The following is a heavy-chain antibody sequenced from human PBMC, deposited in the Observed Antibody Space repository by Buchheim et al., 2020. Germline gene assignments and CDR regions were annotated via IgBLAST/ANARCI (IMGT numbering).Heavy chain of an antibody. CDR2: IYYSGST. D-gene: IGHD6-13*01. J-gene: IGHJ2*01. CDR3: ARDGRYSSSWYSRYWYFDL. Sequence: QLQLQESGPGLVKPSGTLSLTCTVSGGSISSSSYYWGWIRQPPGKGLEWIGSIYYSGSTYYNPSLKSRVTISVDTSQNQFSLKLSSVTAADTAVYYCARDGRYSSSWYSRYWYFDLWGRGTL. CDR1: GGSISSSSYY. V-gene: IGHV4-39*07.